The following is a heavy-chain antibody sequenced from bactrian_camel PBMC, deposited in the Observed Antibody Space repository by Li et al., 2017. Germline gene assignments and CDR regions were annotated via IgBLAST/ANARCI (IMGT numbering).Heavy chain of an antibody. CDR1: GFPFSANW. CDR3: ASAVEP. J-gene: IGHJ6*01. CDR2: IYTGDGST. Sequence: QVQLVESGGGLVQPGGSLRLSCAASGFPFSANWMHWVRQAPGKGLEWVSSIYTGDGSTYSADSVKGRFTISRDNTQNILYLQMNSLKSEDTALYYCASAVEPWGLGTQVTVS. V-gene: IGHV3S1*01.